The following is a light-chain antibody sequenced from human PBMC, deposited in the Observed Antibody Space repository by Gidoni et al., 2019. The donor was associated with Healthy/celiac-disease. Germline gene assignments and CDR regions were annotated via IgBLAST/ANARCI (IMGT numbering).Light chain of an antibody. CDR2: KAS. CDR3: QQDNSYSPTWT. Sequence: DIQMTQSPSTLSASVGDRVTITCRASQSISSWLAWYQQKPGKAPKLLIYKASSLESGVPSRFSGSGSGTEFTLTISSLQPDDFATYYCQQDNSYSPTWTFGQGTKVEIK. J-gene: IGKJ1*01. V-gene: IGKV1-5*03. CDR1: QSISSW.